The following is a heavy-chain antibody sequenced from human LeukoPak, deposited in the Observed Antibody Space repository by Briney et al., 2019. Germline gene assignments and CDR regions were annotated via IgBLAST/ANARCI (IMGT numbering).Heavy chain of an antibody. J-gene: IGHJ6*03. CDR3: ARGVSGYCSDGSCSPLDYYYMDV. CDR1: GGSISSYY. D-gene: IGHD2-15*01. V-gene: IGHV4-59*01. Sequence: KASETLSLTCTVSGGSISSYYWSWIRQPPGKGLEWIGYIYYSGSTNYNPSLKSRVTISVDTSKNQFSLKLSSVTAADTAVYYCARGVSGYCSDGSCSPLDYYYMDVWGKGTTVTVSS. CDR2: IYYSGST.